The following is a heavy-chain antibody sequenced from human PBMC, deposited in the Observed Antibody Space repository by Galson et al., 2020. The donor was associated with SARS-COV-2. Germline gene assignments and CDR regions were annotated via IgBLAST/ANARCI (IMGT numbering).Heavy chain of an antibody. CDR3: ARVAATIAAAYNFDY. D-gene: IGHD6-13*01. CDR1: GGSISSGDYY. J-gene: IGHJ4*02. CDR2: IYYSGST. V-gene: IGHV4-30-4*01. Sequence: SETLSLTCTVSGGSISSGDYYWSWIRQPPGKGLEWIGYIYYSGSTYYNPSLKSRVTISVDTSKNQFSLKLSSVTAADTAVYYCARVAATIAAAYNFDYWGQGTLVTVSS.